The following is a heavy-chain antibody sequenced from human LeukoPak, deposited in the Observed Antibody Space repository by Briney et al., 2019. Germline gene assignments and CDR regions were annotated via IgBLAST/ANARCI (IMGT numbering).Heavy chain of an antibody. CDR2: MNSQTGVT. J-gene: IGHJ4*02. D-gene: IGHD4-17*01. V-gene: IGHV1-2*02. CDR3: ARDGGDYADYDY. Sequence: APVKVSRKASGYTFTVYYLHWVRQTPGQGGEWVGWMNSQTGVTDCAQSFQGRVTMTRDTSINTAYLELRSLRSDDTAVYYCARDGGDYADYDYWGQGTLVTVPS. CDR1: GYTFTVYY.